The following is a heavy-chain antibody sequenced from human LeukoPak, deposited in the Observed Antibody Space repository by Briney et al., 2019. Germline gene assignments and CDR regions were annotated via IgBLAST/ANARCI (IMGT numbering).Heavy chain of an antibody. CDR2: ISSSGGTI. CDR1: GFTFSDYE. D-gene: IGHD3-3*01. CDR3: AKNSPEYYDFWSGYYWYFDY. Sequence: GGSLRLSCAASGFTFSDYEMNWVRQAPGKGLEWISYISSSGGTIYYADSVKGRFTISRDNAKNSLYLLMNSLRAEDTAVYYCAKNSPEYYDFWSGYYWYFDYWGQGTLVTVSS. V-gene: IGHV3-48*03. J-gene: IGHJ4*02.